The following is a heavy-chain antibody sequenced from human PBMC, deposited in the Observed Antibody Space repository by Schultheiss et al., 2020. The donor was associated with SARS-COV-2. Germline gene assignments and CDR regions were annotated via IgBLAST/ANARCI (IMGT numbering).Heavy chain of an antibody. D-gene: IGHD2-15*01. J-gene: IGHJ4*02. CDR1: GGSISSSSYY. Sequence: SETLSLTCTVSGGSISSSSYYWGWIRQPPGKGLEWIGSIYHSGSTYYNPSLKSRVTISVDTSKNQFSLKLSSVTAADTAVYYCARDGCSGGSCYSDYWGQGTLVTVSS. CDR3: ARDGCSGGSCYSDY. CDR2: IYHSGST. V-gene: IGHV4-39*07.